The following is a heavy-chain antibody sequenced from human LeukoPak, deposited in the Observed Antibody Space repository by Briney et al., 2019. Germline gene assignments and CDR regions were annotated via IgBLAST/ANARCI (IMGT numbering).Heavy chain of an antibody. V-gene: IGHV3-7*01. J-gene: IGHJ4*02. CDR2: IKQDGSEK. D-gene: IGHD3-22*01. CDR3: ARDLASTYYYDSSTALGY. Sequence: GGSLRLSCAASGFTFSSYWMNWVRQAPGKGLEWVANIKQDGSEKYYVDSVKGRFTISRDNAKNSLHLQMNSLRAEDTAVYYCARDLASTYYYDSSTALGYWGQGTLVTVSS. CDR1: GFTFSSYW.